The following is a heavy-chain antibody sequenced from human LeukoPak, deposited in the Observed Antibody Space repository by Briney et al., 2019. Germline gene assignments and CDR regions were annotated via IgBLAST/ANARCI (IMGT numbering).Heavy chain of an antibody. Sequence: GGSLRLSCAASGFTFSSYEMNWVRQAPGKGLEWVSYISSSGSTRYYTDSVKGRFTISRDNANNSLYLQMSSLRAEDTAVYYCSRPSGSYWNWFDPWGQGTLVTVPS. CDR3: SRPSGSYWNWFDP. J-gene: IGHJ5*02. CDR2: ISSSGSTR. D-gene: IGHD3-10*01. V-gene: IGHV3-48*03. CDR1: GFTFSSYE.